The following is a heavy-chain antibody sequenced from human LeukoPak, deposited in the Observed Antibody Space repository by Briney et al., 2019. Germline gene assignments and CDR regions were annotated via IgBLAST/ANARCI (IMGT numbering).Heavy chain of an antibody. V-gene: IGHV3-53*01. CDR2: IYSGGRT. D-gene: IGHD5-18*01. J-gene: IGHJ4*02. Sequence: GGSLRLSCAVSGLSVSSNYMRWVRQAPGKWLEWVSVIYSGGRTFYADSVKGRFSISRDNSKNTIYLQMDRLRVEDTAVYYCARDRGRDGYCFDHWGQGTLVTVSS. CDR1: GLSVSSNY. CDR3: ARDRGRDGYCFDH.